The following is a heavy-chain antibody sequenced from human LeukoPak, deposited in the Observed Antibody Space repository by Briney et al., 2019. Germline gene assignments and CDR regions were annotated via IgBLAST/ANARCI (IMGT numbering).Heavy chain of an antibody. J-gene: IGHJ5*02. V-gene: IGHV3-7*03. Sequence: PGGSLRLSCAASGFTFSSYWMSWVRQAPGKGLEWVANIKQDGSEKYYVDSVKGRFTISRDNAKNSLYLQMNSLRAEDTAVYYCASAHYCTNGVCYQPWGQGTLVTVSS. CDR2: IKQDGSEK. CDR3: ASAHYCTNGVCYQP. D-gene: IGHD2-8*01. CDR1: GFTFSSYW.